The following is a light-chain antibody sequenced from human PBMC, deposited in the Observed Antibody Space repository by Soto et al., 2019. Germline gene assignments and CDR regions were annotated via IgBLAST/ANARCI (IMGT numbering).Light chain of an antibody. J-gene: IGLJ2*01. V-gene: IGLV2-11*01. CDR3: CSYAGSYTHVV. CDR2: DVS. Sequence: QSALTQPRSVSGSPGQSVTISCTGTSSDGGGYNYVSWYQQHPGKAPKLMIYDVSKRPSGVPDRFSGSKSGNTASLTISGLQAEDEADYYCCSYAGSYTHVVFGGGTKVTVL. CDR1: SSDGGGYNY.